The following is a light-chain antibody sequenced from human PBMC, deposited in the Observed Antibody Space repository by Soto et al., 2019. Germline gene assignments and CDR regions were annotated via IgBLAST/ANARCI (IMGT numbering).Light chain of an antibody. CDR1: SSDVGGYNY. CDR2: EVS. J-gene: IGLJ1*01. CDR3: SSYTSSSTLV. V-gene: IGLV2-14*01. Sequence: QSALTHPASVSGSPGQSITISCTGTSSDVGGYNYVSWYQQHPGKAPKLMIYEVSNRPSGVSNRFSGSKSGNTASLTISGLQAEDEADYYCSSYTSSSTLVFRTGAKLTVL.